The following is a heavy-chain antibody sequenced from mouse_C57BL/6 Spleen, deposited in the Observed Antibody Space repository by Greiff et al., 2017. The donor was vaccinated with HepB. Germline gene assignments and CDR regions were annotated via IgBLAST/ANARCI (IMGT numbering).Heavy chain of an antibody. D-gene: IGHD2-4*01. Sequence: EVQLQQSGPELVKPGASVKISCKASGYTFTDYYMNWVKQSHGKSLEWIGDINPNNGGTSYNQKFKGKATLTVDKSSSTAYMELRSLTSEDSAVYYCARSGGLRDWYFDVWGTGTTVTVSS. J-gene: IGHJ1*03. CDR3: ARSGGLRDWYFDV. CDR2: INPNNGGT. V-gene: IGHV1-26*01. CDR1: GYTFTDYY.